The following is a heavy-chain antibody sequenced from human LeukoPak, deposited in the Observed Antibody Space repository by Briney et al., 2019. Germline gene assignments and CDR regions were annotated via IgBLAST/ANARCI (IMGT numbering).Heavy chain of an antibody. J-gene: IGHJ4*02. Sequence: PSETLSLTCTVSGGSISSSSYYWGWIRQRPGKGLEWIGSIYYSGSTYYNPSLKSRVTISVDTSKNQFTLKLSSVTAADTAVYYCSYSSGWYFDYWGQGTLVTVSS. D-gene: IGHD6-19*01. V-gene: IGHV4-39*01. CDR1: GGSISSSSYY. CDR2: IYYSGST. CDR3: SYSSGWYFDY.